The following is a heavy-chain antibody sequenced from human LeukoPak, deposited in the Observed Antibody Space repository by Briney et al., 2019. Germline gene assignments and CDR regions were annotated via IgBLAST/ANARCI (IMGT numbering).Heavy chain of an antibody. J-gene: IGHJ6*02. D-gene: IGHD3-10*01. CDR3: ARDDGLWFWEPDTLYYYGMDV. CDR1: GYTFTSYA. Sequence: GASVKVSCKASGYTFTSYAMHWVRQAPRQRLEWMGWINAGSGNTKYSQKFQGRVTITRDTSASTAYMELSSVRSEDTAVYYCARDDGLWFWEPDTLYYYGMDVWGQGTTVTVSS. V-gene: IGHV1-3*01. CDR2: INAGSGNT.